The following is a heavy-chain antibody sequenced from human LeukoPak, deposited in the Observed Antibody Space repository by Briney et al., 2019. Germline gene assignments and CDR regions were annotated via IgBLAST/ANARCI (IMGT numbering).Heavy chain of an antibody. CDR1: GFTFSSYS. V-gene: IGHV3-21*01. J-gene: IGHJ4*02. Sequence: GGSLRLSCAASGFTFSSYSMNWVRQAPGEGLEWVSLITTSSSYIYYADSVKGRFTISRDNAKNSLYLQMNSLRAEDTAVYYCARDVRAVAGLLDYWGQGTLVTVSS. CDR2: ITTSSSYI. CDR3: ARDVRAVAGLLDY. D-gene: IGHD6-19*01.